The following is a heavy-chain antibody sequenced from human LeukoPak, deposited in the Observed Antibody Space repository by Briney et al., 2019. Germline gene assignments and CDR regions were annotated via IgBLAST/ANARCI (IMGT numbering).Heavy chain of an antibody. CDR2: INSDGRST. J-gene: IGHJ4*02. D-gene: IGHD3-9*01. Sequence: SGGSLRLSCAASGFTFSNYWMHWVRQAPGKGLVWVSRINSDGRSTNYADSVKGRFTISRDNAKNTLYLQMNSLRAEDTAVYYCARGADSGYSSDNWGQGTVVSVSS. CDR1: GFTFSNYW. V-gene: IGHV3-74*01. CDR3: ARGADSGYSSDN.